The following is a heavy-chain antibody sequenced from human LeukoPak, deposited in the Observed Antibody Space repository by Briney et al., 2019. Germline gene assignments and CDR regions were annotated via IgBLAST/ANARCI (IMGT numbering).Heavy chain of an antibody. CDR3: ARDAYTTTSNWLDP. V-gene: IGHV3-74*01. D-gene: IGHD4-17*01. CDR1: GFTFNRYW. J-gene: IGHJ5*02. Sequence: GGSLRLSCAASGFTFNRYWMHWVRQAPGKGLVWVSLITGDGSDIAYADSVKGRFTVSRDDAKNTLFLQMTSLRVEDTAIYYCARDAYTTTSNWLDPWGQGTLVTVSS. CDR2: ITGDGSDI.